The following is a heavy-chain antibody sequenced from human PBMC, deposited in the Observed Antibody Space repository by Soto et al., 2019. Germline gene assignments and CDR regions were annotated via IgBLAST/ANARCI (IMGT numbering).Heavy chain of an antibody. V-gene: IGHV3-13*01. CDR1: GFTFSGFD. CDR3: AKSQEIGTHFFDS. CDR2: IGTAGDT. D-gene: IGHD6-13*01. Sequence: GGSLRLSCEASGFTFSGFDMHWVRQPTGKGLERVSSIGTAGDTYYAVSVKGRFTISRDNAKNSLSLQMNSLRAGDMAVYFCAKSQEIGTHFFDSWGQGTQVTVSS. J-gene: IGHJ4*02.